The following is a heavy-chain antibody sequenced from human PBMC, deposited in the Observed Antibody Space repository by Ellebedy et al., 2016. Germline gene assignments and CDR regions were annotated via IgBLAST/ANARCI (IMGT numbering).Heavy chain of an antibody. CDR2: IRNDGSNK. V-gene: IGHV3-33*01. Sequence: GGSLRLXXEASGFTFSDYFMHWVRQAPGKGLEWVAVIRNDGSNKDYAASVKGRFTISRDDSKNTLYLQMNSLRGEDTAVYYCARPDSEDNYMDVWGKGTAVTVSS. J-gene: IGHJ6*03. CDR1: GFTFSDYF. CDR3: ARPDSEDNYMDV.